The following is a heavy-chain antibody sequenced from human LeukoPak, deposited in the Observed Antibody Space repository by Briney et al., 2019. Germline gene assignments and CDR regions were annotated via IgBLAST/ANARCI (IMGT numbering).Heavy chain of an antibody. CDR3: ARGRVSSSTWYSTYYYYFYMDV. V-gene: IGHV4-59*01. Sequence: SETLSLTCSVSDDSITMYYWTWIRQPPGQGLEWIGYVDHTGSTNFNPSLNGRVSISKDTTKNLFSLRLRSVTAADTAVYFCARGRVSSSTWYSTYYYYFYMDVWGKGTTVTVSS. CDR2: VDHTGST. CDR1: DDSITMYY. D-gene: IGHD1-1*01. J-gene: IGHJ6*03.